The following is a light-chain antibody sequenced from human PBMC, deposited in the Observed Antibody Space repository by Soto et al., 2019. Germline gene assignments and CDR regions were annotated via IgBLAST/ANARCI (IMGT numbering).Light chain of an antibody. Sequence: EVVLTQSPGTLSLSPGESATLSCRASQSVSRTYLAWYQQKPGQAPSLLIYGASSSATGVPDRFSGSGSGTDFTLAISSLEPEDFAVYFCQQYGSSPVTFGQGTKVEIK. CDR2: GAS. J-gene: IGKJ1*01. CDR1: QSVSRTY. CDR3: QQYGSSPVT. V-gene: IGKV3-20*01.